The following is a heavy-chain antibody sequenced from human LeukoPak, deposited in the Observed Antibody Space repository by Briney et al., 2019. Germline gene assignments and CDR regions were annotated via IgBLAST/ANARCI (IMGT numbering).Heavy chain of an antibody. D-gene: IGHD3-16*01. CDR2: MNPNSGNT. V-gene: IGHV1-8*03. CDR1: GYTFTSYD. CDR3: AKRLTDGAFDI. Sequence: GASVKVSCKASGYTFTSYDINWVRQATGQGLEWMGWMNPNSGNTGYAQKFQGRVTITTDESTSTAYMELSSLRSEDTAVYYCAKRLTDGAFDIWGQGTMVTVSS. J-gene: IGHJ3*02.